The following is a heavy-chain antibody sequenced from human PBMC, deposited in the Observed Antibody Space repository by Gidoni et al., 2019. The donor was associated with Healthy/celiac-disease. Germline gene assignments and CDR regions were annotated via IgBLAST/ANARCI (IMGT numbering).Heavy chain of an antibody. CDR1: EGTFSSYP. J-gene: IGHJ6*02. Sequence: QVQLVKSGAEVKTPGSSVKVSCKASEGTFSSYPISWVRQAPGQGLEWMGGIIPIFGTANYAQKFQGRVTITADESTSTAYMELSSLRSEDTAVYYCARAGDVGMANPGYYGMDVWGQGTTVTVSS. D-gene: IGHD2-21*02. CDR2: IIPIFGTA. V-gene: IGHV1-69*01. CDR3: ARAGDVGMANPGYYGMDV.